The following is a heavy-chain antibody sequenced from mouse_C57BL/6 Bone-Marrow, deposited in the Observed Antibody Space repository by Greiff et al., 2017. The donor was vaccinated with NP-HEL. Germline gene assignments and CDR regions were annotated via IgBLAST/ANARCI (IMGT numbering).Heavy chain of an antibody. D-gene: IGHD3-2*02. Sequence: DVKLVESGGGLVKPGGSLKLSCAASGFTFSSYAMSWVRQTPEKRLEWVATISDGGSYTYYPDNVKGRFTLSRDNAKNNLYLQMSHLKSEDTAMYYCARDRGSSGPPFAYWGQGTLVTVSA. V-gene: IGHV5-4*01. CDR3: ARDRGSSGPPFAY. CDR1: GFTFSSYA. J-gene: IGHJ3*01. CDR2: ISDGGSYT.